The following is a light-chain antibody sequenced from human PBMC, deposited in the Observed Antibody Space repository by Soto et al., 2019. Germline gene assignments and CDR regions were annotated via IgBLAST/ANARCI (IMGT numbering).Light chain of an antibody. CDR3: QQRSDWPWT. CDR2: DVS. V-gene: IGKV3-11*01. J-gene: IGKJ1*01. CDR1: ESVTNY. Sequence: EIVLTQSPATLSLSPGERGTLSCRASESVTNYLARYQQKPGQAPRLLVYDVSNRATGTPARFSGGGSGTDFTLTISNLEPEDFAVYYCQQRSDWPWTFGQGTRWIS.